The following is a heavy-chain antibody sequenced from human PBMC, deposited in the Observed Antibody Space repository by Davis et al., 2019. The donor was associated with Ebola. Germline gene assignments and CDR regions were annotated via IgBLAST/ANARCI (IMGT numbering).Heavy chain of an antibody. J-gene: IGHJ4*02. CDR1: GFPFGDYA. Sequence: PGGSLRLSCAASGFPFGDYAMQWVRQAPGKGLEWVAVIAFDGNNEYIADSVRGRFTISRDSSKSTLSLQMNSLRPEDTAVYYCARIGLEMAPDYWGQGTLVTVSS. CDR3: ARIGLEMAPDY. CDR2: IAFDGNNE. V-gene: IGHV3-30-3*01. D-gene: IGHD3/OR15-3a*01.